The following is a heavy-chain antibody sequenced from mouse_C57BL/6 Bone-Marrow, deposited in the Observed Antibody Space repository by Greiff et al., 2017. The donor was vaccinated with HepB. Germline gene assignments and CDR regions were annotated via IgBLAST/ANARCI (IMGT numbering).Heavy chain of an antibody. CDR2: IDPETGGT. D-gene: IGHD2-1*01. CDR3: TRTLYYGNYAYFDY. CDR1: GYTFTDYE. J-gene: IGHJ2*01. Sequence: VQLQQSGAELVRPGASVTLSCKASGYTFTDYEMHWVKQTPVHGLEWIGAIDPETGGTAYNQKFKGKAILTADKSSSTAYMELRSLTSEDSAVYYCTRTLYYGNYAYFDYWGQGTTLTVSS. V-gene: IGHV1-15*01.